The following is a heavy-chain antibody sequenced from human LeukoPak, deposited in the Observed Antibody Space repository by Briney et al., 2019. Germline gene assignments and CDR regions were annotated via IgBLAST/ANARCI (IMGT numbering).Heavy chain of an antibody. V-gene: IGHV3-30*02. D-gene: IGHD3-22*01. CDR1: GFIFSSYG. CDR3: ARDSYYYDSSGYYPDAFDI. CDR2: IRYDGSRK. J-gene: IGHJ3*02. Sequence: GGSLRLSCAASGFIFSSYGMHWVRQAPDKGLEWVAFIRYDGSRKYYADSVKGRFTISRDNSKNTLYLQMNSLRAEDTAVYYCARDSYYYDSSGYYPDAFDIWGQGTMVTVSS.